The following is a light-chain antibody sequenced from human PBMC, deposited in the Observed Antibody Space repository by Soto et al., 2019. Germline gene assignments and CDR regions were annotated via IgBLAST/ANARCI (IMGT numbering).Light chain of an antibody. CDR1: QSLVHSSGYNF. CDR3: MQGLQLPPT. CDR2: LGS. V-gene: IGKV2-28*01. Sequence: DIVMTQSPLSLPVTPGEPASISCRSSQSLVHSSGYNFLDWYLQKPGQSPQLLIYLGSNRASGVPYRFSGSGSGTDFILKISRVEAEDVGVYYGMQGLQLPPTFGQGTKLEIK. J-gene: IGKJ2*01.